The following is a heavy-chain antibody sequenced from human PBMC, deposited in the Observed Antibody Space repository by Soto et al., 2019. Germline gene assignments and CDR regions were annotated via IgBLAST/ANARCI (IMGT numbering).Heavy chain of an antibody. CDR1: GLSISSYY. V-gene: IGHV4-59*08. CDR3: ARHLEYYDILTGTNAFDI. J-gene: IGHJ3*02. CDR2: IYYSGST. Sequence: PSETLSLTCTISGLSISSYYCNWIPQPPGNGLEWIGYIYYSGSTNYNPSLKSRVTISVDTSKNQFSLKLSSVTAADTAVYYCARHLEYYDILTGTNAFDIWGQGTMVTVSS. D-gene: IGHD3-9*01.